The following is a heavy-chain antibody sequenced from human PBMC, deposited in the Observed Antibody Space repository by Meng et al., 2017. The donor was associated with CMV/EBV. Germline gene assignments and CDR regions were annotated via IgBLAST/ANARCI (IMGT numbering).Heavy chain of an antibody. CDR2: IYSGGST. CDR3: AKRGIQLWFFDY. V-gene: IGHV3-53*01. D-gene: IGHD5-18*01. J-gene: IGHJ4*02. CDR1: GFTVSSNY. Sequence: GESLKISCAASGFTVSSNYMSWVRQAPGKGLEWVSVIYSGGSTYYADSVKGRFTISRDNSKNTLYLQMNSLRAEDTAVYYCAKRGIQLWFFDYWGQGTLVTVSS.